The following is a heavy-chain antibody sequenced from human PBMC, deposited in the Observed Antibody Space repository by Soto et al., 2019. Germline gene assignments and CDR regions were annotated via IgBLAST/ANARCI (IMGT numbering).Heavy chain of an antibody. V-gene: IGHV1-46*01. D-gene: IGHD2-2*01. CDR3: ARADCSSTSCYFPNYYYYGMDV. CDR1: GYTFTSYY. Sequence: GASVKVSCKASGYTFTSYYMHWVRQAPGQGLEWMGIINPSGGSTSYAQKFQGRVTMTRDTSTSTVYMELSSLRSEDTAVYYCARADCSSTSCYFPNYYYYGMDVWGQGTTVTVSS. J-gene: IGHJ6*02. CDR2: INPSGGST.